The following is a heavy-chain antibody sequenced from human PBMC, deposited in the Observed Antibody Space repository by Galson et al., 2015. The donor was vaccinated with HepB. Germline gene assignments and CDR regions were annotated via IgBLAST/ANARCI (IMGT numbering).Heavy chain of an antibody. Sequence: SLRLSCAASGFTFSSYAMSWVRQAPGKGLEWVSAISGSGGSTYYADSVKGRFTISRDNSKNTLYLQMNSLRAEDTAVYYCAKDLSHPWFGEHLVGPDAFDIWGQGTMVTVSS. CDR3: AKDLSHPWFGEHLVGPDAFDI. V-gene: IGHV3-23*01. J-gene: IGHJ3*02. CDR2: ISGSGGST. CDR1: GFTFSSYA. D-gene: IGHD3-10*01.